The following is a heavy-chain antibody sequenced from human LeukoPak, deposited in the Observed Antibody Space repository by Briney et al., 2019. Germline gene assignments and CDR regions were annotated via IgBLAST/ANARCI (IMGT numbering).Heavy chain of an antibody. V-gene: IGHV5-51*01. Sequence: GESLKISCKGSRYSFTSYWIGWVRQMPGKGLEWMGIIYPGDSDTRYSPSFQGQVTISADKSISTAYLQWSSLKASDTAMYYCARMRGSYHYEPSVFDYWGQGTLVTVSS. CDR1: RYSFTSYW. CDR3: ARMRGSYHYEPSVFDY. D-gene: IGHD3-22*01. CDR2: IYPGDSDT. J-gene: IGHJ4*02.